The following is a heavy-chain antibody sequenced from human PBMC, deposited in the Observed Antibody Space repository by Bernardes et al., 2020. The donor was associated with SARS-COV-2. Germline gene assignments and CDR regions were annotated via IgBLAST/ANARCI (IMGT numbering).Heavy chain of an antibody. CDR3: ARHLRYSSSWYYYYGMDV. J-gene: IGHJ6*02. CDR1: GYSVTPYW. D-gene: IGHD6-13*01. Sequence: GASLKSSCKGSGYSVTPYWIGWVRQIPGKGLEWLGIIYPADSVTKYSPTLQGQVTISADKSISTAYLQLSSLKASDTAIYYCARHLRYSSSWYYYYGMDVWGQGTTVTVSS. V-gene: IGHV5-51*01. CDR2: IYPADSVT.